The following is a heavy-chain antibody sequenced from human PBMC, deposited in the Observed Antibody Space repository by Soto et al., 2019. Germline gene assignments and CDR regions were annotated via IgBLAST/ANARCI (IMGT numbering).Heavy chain of an antibody. CDR1: GFTFSSYS. J-gene: IGHJ6*03. V-gene: IGHV3-21*01. CDR2: ISSSSSYI. Sequence: GGSLRLSCEASGFTFSSYSMNWVRQAPGKGLEWVSSISSSSSYIYYADSVKGRFTISRDNAKNSLYLQMNSLRAEDTAVYYCARDIAVAGIPFLPSHYYMDVWGKGTTVTVSS. CDR3: ARDIAVAGIPFLPSHYYMDV. D-gene: IGHD6-19*01.